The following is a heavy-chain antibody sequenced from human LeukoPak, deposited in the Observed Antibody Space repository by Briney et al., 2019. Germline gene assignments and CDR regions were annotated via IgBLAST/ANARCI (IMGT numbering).Heavy chain of an antibody. Sequence: AGGSLRLSCAASGFTFSSYSMNWVRQAPGKGLEWVSSISSSSSYIYYADSVKGRFTISTDNAKNSLYLQMNSLRAEDTAVYYCARDRIAVASGTDYYWGQGTLVTVSS. CDR2: ISSSSSYI. CDR3: ARDRIAVASGTDYY. CDR1: GFTFSSYS. D-gene: IGHD6-19*01. V-gene: IGHV3-21*01. J-gene: IGHJ4*02.